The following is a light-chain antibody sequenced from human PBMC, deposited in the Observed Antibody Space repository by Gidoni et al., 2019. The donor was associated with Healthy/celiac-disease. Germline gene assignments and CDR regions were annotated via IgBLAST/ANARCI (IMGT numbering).Light chain of an antibody. CDR1: QSVLYSSNNKNC. J-gene: IGKJ2*01. CDR2: WAS. V-gene: IGKV4-1*01. Sequence: DIMITQAPNSLAVSLGERAPINCKSSQSVLYSSNNKNCLAWYQQKPGQPPKLLIYWASTRESGVPDRFSGSWSGTDFTLTISSLQAEDVAVYYCLQYYSTPYTFXQXTKLEIK. CDR3: LQYYSTPYT.